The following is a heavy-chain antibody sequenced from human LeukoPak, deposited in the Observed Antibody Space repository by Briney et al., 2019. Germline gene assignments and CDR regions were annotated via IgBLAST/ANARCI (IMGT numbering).Heavy chain of an antibody. V-gene: IGHV3-66*01. J-gene: IGHJ4*02. Sequence: GGSLRLSCAASGFTVSSNYMRWVRQAPGKGLEWVSVIYSGGSTYYADSVKGRFTISRDNSKNTLYLQMNSLRAEDTAVYYCASSSYDSSGYYYPPFDYWGQGTLVTVSS. CDR2: IYSGGST. CDR1: GFTVSSNY. D-gene: IGHD3-22*01. CDR3: ASSSYDSSGYYYPPFDY.